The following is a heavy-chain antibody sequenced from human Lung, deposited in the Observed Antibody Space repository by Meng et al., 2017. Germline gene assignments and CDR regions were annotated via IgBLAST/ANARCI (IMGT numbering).Heavy chain of an antibody. CDR3: AREGSSHLHYYYGMDV. CDR2: IIPIFGTA. D-gene: IGHD6-19*01. V-gene: IGHV1-69*06. J-gene: IGHJ6*02. CDR1: GGTFSSYA. Sequence: SAKVSCKASGGTFSSYAISWVRQAPGQGLEWMGGIIPIFGTANYAQKFQGRVTITADKSTSTAYMELSSLRSEDTAVYYCAREGSSHLHYYYGMDVWGQGTTVTVSS.